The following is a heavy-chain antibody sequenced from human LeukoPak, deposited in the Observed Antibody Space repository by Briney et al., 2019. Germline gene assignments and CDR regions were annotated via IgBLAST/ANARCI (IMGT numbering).Heavy chain of an antibody. CDR3: AKVTGGNWHRYDY. V-gene: IGHV3-23*01. D-gene: IGHD1/OR15-1a*01. Sequence: GGTLRLCCAASGCSFSSYEMNWVRQAPGTGLEWVSAISGSDATTYYADSVKGRFTITRDNSKNTLYLQMNSLRADDTAVYYCAKVTGGNWHRYDYWGQGTLVTVSS. CDR2: ISGSDATT. CDR1: GCSFSSYE. J-gene: IGHJ4*02.